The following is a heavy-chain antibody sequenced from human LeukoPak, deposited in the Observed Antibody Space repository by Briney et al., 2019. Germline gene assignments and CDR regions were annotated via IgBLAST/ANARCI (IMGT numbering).Heavy chain of an antibody. CDR3: ARDNDPDYSSSPGWFDL. D-gene: IGHD3-22*01. CDR1: GFTFSDYG. V-gene: IGHV3-30*06. CDR2: TSSDGSNK. J-gene: IGHJ5*02. Sequence: PGGSLRLSCAASGFTFSDYGIHWVRLAPGKGLEWVGVTSSDGSNKFYADSVKGRFTVSRDNSKNTLYLQMNSLRAEDTAVYYCARDNDPDYSSSPGWFDLCGQGTLVTVSS.